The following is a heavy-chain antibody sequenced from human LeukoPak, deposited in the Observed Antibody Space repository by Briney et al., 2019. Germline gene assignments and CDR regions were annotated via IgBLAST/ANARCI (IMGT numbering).Heavy chain of an antibody. J-gene: IGHJ4*02. Sequence: SVKVSCKASGGTFSSYAISWVRRAPGQGLEWMGRIIPILGIANYAQKFQGRVTVTADKSTSTAYMELSSLRSEDTAVYYCARAVGLWLPQLDYWGQGTLVTVSS. CDR1: GGTFSSYA. V-gene: IGHV1-69*04. CDR3: ARAVGLWLPQLDY. CDR2: IIPILGIA. D-gene: IGHD5-18*01.